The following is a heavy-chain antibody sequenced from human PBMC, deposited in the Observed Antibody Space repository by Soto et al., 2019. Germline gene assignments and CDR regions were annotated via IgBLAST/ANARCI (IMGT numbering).Heavy chain of an antibody. CDR3: ARGMYSSSWFQNFDY. V-gene: IGHV3-48*03. CDR1: GFTFSSYE. D-gene: IGHD6-13*01. J-gene: IGHJ4*02. CDR2: ISSSGSTI. Sequence: GGSLRLSCAASGFTFSSYEMNWVRQAPGKGLEWVSYISSSGSTIYYADSVKGRFTISRDNAKNSLYLQMNSLRAEDTAVYYCARGMYSSSWFQNFDYWGQGTLVTVSS.